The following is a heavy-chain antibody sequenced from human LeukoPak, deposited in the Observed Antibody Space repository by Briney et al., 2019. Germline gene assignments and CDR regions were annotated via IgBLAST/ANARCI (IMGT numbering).Heavy chain of an antibody. D-gene: IGHD1-1*01. V-gene: IGHV3-30*03. CDR1: GFTFSSYG. J-gene: IGHJ4*02. CDR2: ISYDGSNK. CDR3: ARASKLEPFDY. Sequence: GRSLRLSCAASGFTFSSYGMHWVRQAPGKGLEWVAVISYDGSNKYYADSVKGRFTISRDNSKNTLYLQMNSLRAEDTAVYYCARASKLEPFDYWGQGTLVTVSS.